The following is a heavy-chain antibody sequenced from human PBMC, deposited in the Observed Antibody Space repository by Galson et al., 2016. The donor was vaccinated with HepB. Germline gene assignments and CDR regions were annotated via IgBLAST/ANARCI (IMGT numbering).Heavy chain of an antibody. CDR1: GYTFTNYG. CDR2: ISAFNGVI. CDR3: ARGPGIPLAGDY. J-gene: IGHJ4*02. V-gene: IGHV1-18*01. Sequence: SVKVSCKASGYTFTNYGIIWVRQAPGQGLQWMAWISAFNGVIYYAQKFQDRVIVTTDPSTSTAYMEVRSLRSDDTAVYYCARGPGIPLAGDYWGQGTPVTVSS. D-gene: IGHD6-19*01.